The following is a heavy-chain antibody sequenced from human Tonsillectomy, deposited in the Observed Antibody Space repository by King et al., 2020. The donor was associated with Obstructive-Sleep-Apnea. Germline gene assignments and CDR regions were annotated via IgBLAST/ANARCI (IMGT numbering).Heavy chain of an antibody. CDR3: ARHPRRGYSYGLRGINYFDY. CDR2: IYYSGST. V-gene: IGHV4-39*01. J-gene: IGHJ4*02. CDR1: GGSISSSSYY. D-gene: IGHD5-18*01. Sequence: QLQLQESGPGLVKPSETLSLTCTVSGGSISSSSYYWGWIRQPPGKGLEWIGSIYYSGSTYYNPSLKSRVTISVDTSKNQFSLKLSSVTAADPAVYYCARHPRRGYSYGLRGINYFDYWGQGTLVTVSS.